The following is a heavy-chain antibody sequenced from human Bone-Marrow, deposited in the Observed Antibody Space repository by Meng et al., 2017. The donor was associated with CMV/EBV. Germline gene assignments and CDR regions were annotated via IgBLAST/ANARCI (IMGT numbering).Heavy chain of an antibody. D-gene: IGHD5-24*01. CDR2: IRYDGSNK. CDR1: GFTFSSYG. CDR3: AKNPGYNSETSFDY. Sequence: GESLKISCAASGFTFSSYGMHWVRQAPGKGLEWVAFIRYDGSNKYYADSVKGRFTISRDNSKNTLYLQMNSLRAEDTAVYYCAKNPGYNSETSFDYWGQGTLVTVSS. J-gene: IGHJ4*02. V-gene: IGHV3-30*02.